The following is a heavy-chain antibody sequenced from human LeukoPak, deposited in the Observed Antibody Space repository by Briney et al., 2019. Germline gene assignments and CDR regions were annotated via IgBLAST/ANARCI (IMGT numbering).Heavy chain of an antibody. D-gene: IGHD3-9*01. CDR1: GGSISSYY. J-gene: IGHJ5*02. Sequence: SETLSLTCTVSGGSISSYYWSWIRQPAGKGLEWIGRIYTSGSTYYNPSLKSRVTISVDTSKNQFSLKLSSVTAADTAVYYCARWVLRYFEFDPWGQGTLVTVSS. CDR2: IYTSGST. V-gene: IGHV4-4*07. CDR3: ARWVLRYFEFDP.